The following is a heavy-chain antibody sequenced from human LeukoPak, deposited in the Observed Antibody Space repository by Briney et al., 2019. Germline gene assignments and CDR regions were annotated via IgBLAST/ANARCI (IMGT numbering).Heavy chain of an antibody. CDR2: INWNSGNI. J-gene: IGHJ4*02. D-gene: IGHD1-1*01. Sequence: PGRSLRLSCVASGFNFDDYATYWVRQAPGKGLEWVSHINWNSGNIGYADSVKGRFIISRDNAKNSLYLQMNSLRPEDTGLYYCAKGGRVQFNFDFWGQGTRVTVSS. CDR3: AKGGRVQFNFDF. CDR1: GFNFDDYA. V-gene: IGHV3-9*01.